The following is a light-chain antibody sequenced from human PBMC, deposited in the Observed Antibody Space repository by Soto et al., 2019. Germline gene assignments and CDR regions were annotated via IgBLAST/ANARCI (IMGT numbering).Light chain of an antibody. V-gene: IGKV1-5*01. J-gene: IGKJ2*01. Sequence: DIPMTQSPPTLSASMGDRVTITCRASQTVTKYLAWYQQKPGEAPKLLISDASTLESGVPSRFSGSGSGTEFTLTITSLQPDDFATYYCQQYNTYVYTFGQGTKLEFK. CDR3: QQYNTYVYT. CDR2: DAS. CDR1: QTVTKY.